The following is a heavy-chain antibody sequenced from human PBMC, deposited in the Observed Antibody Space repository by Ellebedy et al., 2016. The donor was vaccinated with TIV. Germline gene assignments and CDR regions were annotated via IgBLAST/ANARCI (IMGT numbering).Heavy chain of an antibody. V-gene: IGHV1-46*01. Sequence: AASVKVSCKASGYTFTNYYVHWVRQAPGQGLEWMGTINPRGGATSYAQQFQGRVTMTRDTSTSTVYMDLSSLRCEDTAVYYCARGLPGDYYYYYYGMDVWGQGTTVTVSS. D-gene: IGHD4-17*01. CDR3: ARGLPGDYYYYYYGMDV. CDR1: GYTFTNYY. CDR2: INPRGGAT. J-gene: IGHJ6*02.